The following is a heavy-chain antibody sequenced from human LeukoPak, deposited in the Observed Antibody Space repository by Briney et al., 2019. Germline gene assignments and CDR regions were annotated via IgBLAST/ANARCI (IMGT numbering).Heavy chain of an antibody. CDR3: ARIAVSGYSSSWYDY. V-gene: IGHV4-59*01. CDR2: IHYSGST. D-gene: IGHD6-13*01. Sequence: GSLRLSCAASGFTFSDYYMSWIRQAPGKGLEWIGYIHYSGSTNYNPSLKSRVTISVDTSRNQFSLRLSSVTAADTAVYFCARIAVSGYSSSWYDYWGQGTPVTVSS. J-gene: IGHJ4*02. CDR1: GFTFSDYY.